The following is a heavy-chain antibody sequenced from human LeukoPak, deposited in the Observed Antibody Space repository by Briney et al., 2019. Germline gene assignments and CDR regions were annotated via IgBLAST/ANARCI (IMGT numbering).Heavy chain of an antibody. CDR2: ISSSSGYI. Sequence: PGGSLRLSCAASGFTFSSYSMNWVRQAPGKELQWVSSISSSSGYIYYADSVKGRFTVSRDNAKNSLHLQMNSLRAEDTAVYYCARALVVAGHYYYAMDVWGQGTLVTVSS. J-gene: IGHJ6*02. D-gene: IGHD6-19*01. CDR1: GFTFSSYS. V-gene: IGHV3-21*01. CDR3: ARALVVAGHYYYAMDV.